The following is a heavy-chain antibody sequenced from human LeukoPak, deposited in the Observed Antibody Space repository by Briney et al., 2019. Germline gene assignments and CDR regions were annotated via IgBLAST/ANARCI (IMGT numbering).Heavy chain of an antibody. Sequence: ASVKVSCKASGGTFSSYAISWVRQAPGQRLEWMGWINAGNGNTKYSQKFQGKITITRDTSASTAYMEMSSLRSEDTAVYYCARDSYGSGSSNFDYWGQGTLVTVSS. J-gene: IGHJ4*02. CDR2: INAGNGNT. CDR3: ARDSYGSGSSNFDY. CDR1: GGTFSSYA. V-gene: IGHV1-3*01. D-gene: IGHD3-10*01.